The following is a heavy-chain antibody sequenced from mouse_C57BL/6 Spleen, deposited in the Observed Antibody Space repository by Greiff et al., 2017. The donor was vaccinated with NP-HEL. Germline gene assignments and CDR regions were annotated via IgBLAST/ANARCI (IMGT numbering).Heavy chain of an antibody. CDR1: GFTFSSYA. D-gene: IGHD4-1*01. CDR3: ARGLNWDGAY. CDR2: ISDGGSYT. J-gene: IGHJ3*01. Sequence: EVQGVESGGGLVKPGGSLKLSCAASGFTFSSYAMSWVRQTPEKRLEWVATISDGGSYTYYPDNVKGRFTISRDNAKNNLYLQMSHLKSEDTAMYYCARGLNWDGAYWGQGTLVTVSA. V-gene: IGHV5-4*01.